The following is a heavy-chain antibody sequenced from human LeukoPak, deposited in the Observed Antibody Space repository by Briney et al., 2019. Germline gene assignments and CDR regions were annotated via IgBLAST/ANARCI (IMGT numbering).Heavy chain of an antibody. CDR2: INPNSGGT. J-gene: IGHJ3*02. Sequence: ASVKVSCKASGYTFTGYYMHWVRQAPGQGLEWMGWINPNSGGTDYAQKFQGWVTMTRDTSISTAYMELSSLRSEDTAVYYCARFRIADAFDIWGQGTMVTVSS. CDR3: ARFRIADAFDI. CDR1: GYTFTGYY. V-gene: IGHV1-2*04. D-gene: IGHD3-10*01.